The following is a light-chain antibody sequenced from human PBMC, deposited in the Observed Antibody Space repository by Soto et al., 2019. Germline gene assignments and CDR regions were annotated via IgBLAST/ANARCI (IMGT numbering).Light chain of an antibody. Sequence: DIPMTQSPSSLSASVGDRVTITCRASQGISNYLAWYQQKPGKVPKLLIYAASTLQSGAPSRFSGSGFGTDFTLTISSLQPEDVATYYCQKYNSALRWAFGQGTKVEIK. V-gene: IGKV1-27*01. CDR3: QKYNSALRWA. CDR1: QGISNY. J-gene: IGKJ1*01. CDR2: AAS.